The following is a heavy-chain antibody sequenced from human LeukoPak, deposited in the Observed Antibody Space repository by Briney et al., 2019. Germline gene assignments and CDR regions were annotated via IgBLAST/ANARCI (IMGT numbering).Heavy chain of an antibody. CDR1: GFTFSGYG. V-gene: IGHV3-33*06. Sequence: GGSLRLSCAASGFTFSGYGMHWVRQAPGKGLEWVAVIWYDGSKKYHADPVKGRFTISRDNSKNTLYLQMNSLRAEDTAVYYCAKGKRSSPNWFDPWGQGTLVTVSS. CDR2: IWYDGSKK. D-gene: IGHD6-13*01. CDR3: AKGKRSSPNWFDP. J-gene: IGHJ5*02.